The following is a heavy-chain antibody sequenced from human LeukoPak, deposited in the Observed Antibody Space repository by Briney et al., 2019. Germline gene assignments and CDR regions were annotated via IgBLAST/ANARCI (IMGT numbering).Heavy chain of an antibody. CDR1: GYSISRDYY. Sequence: SETLSLTCAVSGYSISRDYYWGWIRQPPGKGLEWIGSIYHSGSTYYNPSLESRVTISLDTSKNQFSLKLSSVTAADTAVYYCARQGEMPTIKPFDHWGQGTLVTVSS. CDR3: ARQGEMPTIKPFDH. V-gene: IGHV4-38-2*01. D-gene: IGHD5-24*01. J-gene: IGHJ4*02. CDR2: IYHSGST.